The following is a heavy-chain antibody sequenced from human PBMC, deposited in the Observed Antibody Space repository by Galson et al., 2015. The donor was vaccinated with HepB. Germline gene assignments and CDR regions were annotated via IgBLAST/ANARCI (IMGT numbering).Heavy chain of an antibody. CDR2: ISYDGSNK. D-gene: IGHD3-16*01. Sequence: SLRLSCAASGFTFSSYGMHWVRQAPGKGLEWVAVISYDGSNKYYADSVKGRFTISRDNSKNTLYLQMNSLRAEDTAVYYCAKLPYSPYYFDYWGQGTLVTVSS. CDR3: AKLPYSPYYFDY. J-gene: IGHJ4*02. V-gene: IGHV3-30*18. CDR1: GFTFSSYG.